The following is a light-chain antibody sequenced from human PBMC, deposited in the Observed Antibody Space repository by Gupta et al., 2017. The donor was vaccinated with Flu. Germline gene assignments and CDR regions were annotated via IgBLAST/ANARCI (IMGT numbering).Light chain of an antibody. V-gene: IGLV1-47*01. Sequence: SSNIGSNYVSWFQQLPGAAPRLIISRDNQRSSGVPDRFSGSKSGTSASLVISGLLSEDEADYFCAAWDDSLTGYVVFGGGTKLTVL. J-gene: IGLJ2*01. CDR3: AAWDDSLTGYVV. CDR2: RDN. CDR1: SSNIGSNY.